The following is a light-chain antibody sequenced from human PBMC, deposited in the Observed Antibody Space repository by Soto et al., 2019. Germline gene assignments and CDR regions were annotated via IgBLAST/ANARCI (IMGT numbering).Light chain of an antibody. V-gene: IGKV4-1*01. J-gene: IGKJ3*01. Sequence: DIVMTQSPDSLAVSLGERATINCKSSQSLLYSSSNKNYLAWFQQRPGQPPRLLIHWASARESGVPDRFSGSGSGTDFTLTISSLQAEDVAVYYCQQYYSSPFTFGPGTKVDI. CDR3: QQYYSSPFT. CDR2: WAS. CDR1: QSLLYSSSNKNY.